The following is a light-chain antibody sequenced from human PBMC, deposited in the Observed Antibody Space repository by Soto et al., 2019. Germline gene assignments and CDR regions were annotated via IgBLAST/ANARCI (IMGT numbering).Light chain of an antibody. CDR1: QSVSSN. Sequence: EIVMTQSPATLSVSPGERATLSCRASQSVSSNLAWYQQKPGQAPRLLIYGASTRATDIPARFSGSGSGTEFTLTISSMLSEDFAIYYCQQYNYWPRTFGQGTKVEIK. CDR3: QQYNYWPRT. J-gene: IGKJ1*01. CDR2: GAS. V-gene: IGKV3-15*01.